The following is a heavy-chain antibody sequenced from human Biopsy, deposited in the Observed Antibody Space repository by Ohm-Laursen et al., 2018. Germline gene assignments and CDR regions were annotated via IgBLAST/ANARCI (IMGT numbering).Heavy chain of an antibody. CDR3: ARVGVGASSIDYFDS. CDR2: IYYSGST. Sequence: SETLSLTCTVSGGSIYNFFWSWIRQPPGKGLEWIGYIYYSGSTNYNPSLKSRVTISVDRSKNHFSLELSSVTAADMAVYYCARVGVGASSIDYFDSWGQGALVTVSS. J-gene: IGHJ4*02. CDR1: GGSIYNFF. V-gene: IGHV4-59*01. D-gene: IGHD1-26*01.